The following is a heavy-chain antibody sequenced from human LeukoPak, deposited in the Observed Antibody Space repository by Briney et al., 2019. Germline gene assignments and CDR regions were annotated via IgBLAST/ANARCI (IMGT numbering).Heavy chain of an antibody. CDR2: ISWNSLFI. Sequence: PGRSLRLSCAASGFSLDDYAMHWVRQAPGKGLEWVPSISWNSLFIGYADSVKGRFTISRDNAKNSLYLQLNSLRPEDTAFYYCAKAPHSGTEWYFDLWGRGTLVTVSS. CDR3: AKAPHSGTEWYFDL. V-gene: IGHV3-9*01. CDR1: GFSLDDYA. J-gene: IGHJ2*01. D-gene: IGHD6-13*01.